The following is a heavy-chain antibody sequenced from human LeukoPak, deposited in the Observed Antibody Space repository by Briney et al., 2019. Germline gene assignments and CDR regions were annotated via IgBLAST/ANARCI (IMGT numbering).Heavy chain of an antibody. CDR2: ISSSGTSI. Sequence: GGSLRLSCAASGFTFSDYYMSWIRQAPGKGLEWVSYISSSGTSIYYAASVKGRFIISRDNAKNSLYLQMNSLRAEDRAVYYCAKDNERWLQFKGGEVNDYWGQGTLVTVSS. J-gene: IGHJ4*02. D-gene: IGHD5-24*01. CDR3: AKDNERWLQFKGGEVNDY. CDR1: GFTFSDYY. V-gene: IGHV3-11*04.